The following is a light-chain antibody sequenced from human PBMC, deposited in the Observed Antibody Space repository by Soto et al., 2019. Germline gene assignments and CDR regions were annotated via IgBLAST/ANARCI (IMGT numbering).Light chain of an antibody. V-gene: IGKV3-15*01. CDR3: QQYNNWPPWT. J-gene: IGKJ1*01. CDR1: QSVGKN. Sequence: EVVMTQSPAALSVSPGGRVTLSCRASQSVGKNLAWYQLRPGQGPRLLIYAASDRATDIPVRFSGSGSGTEFTLTISGLQSEDSAVYYCQQYNNWPPWTFGRGTKVDIK. CDR2: AAS.